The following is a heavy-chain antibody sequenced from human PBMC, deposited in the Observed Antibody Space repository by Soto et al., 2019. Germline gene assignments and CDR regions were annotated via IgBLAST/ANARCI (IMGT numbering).Heavy chain of an antibody. Sequence: QITLKESGPPLVKPTQTLTLTCTFSGFSLTTGGVAVGWIRQPPGKALEWLALIYWDDDKRYSQSLKSRLSITKDPPKNTVLLKIAQMDPVATASYYCAHSVCSADDCYSRWYFGLWGRATLVTVSS. CDR1: GFSLTTGGVA. CDR3: AHSVCSADDCYSRWYFGL. V-gene: IGHV2-5*02. J-gene: IGHJ2*01. CDR2: IYWDDDK. D-gene: IGHD2-15*01.